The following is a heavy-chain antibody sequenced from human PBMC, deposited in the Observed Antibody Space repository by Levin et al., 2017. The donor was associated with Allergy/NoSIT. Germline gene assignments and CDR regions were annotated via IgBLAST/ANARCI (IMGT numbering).Heavy chain of an antibody. D-gene: IGHD3-9*01. Sequence: KGLEWVGRIKSKTDGGTTDYAAPVKGRFIISRDDSKNTLYLQMNSLKTEDTAVYYCTTEWVLRYCDWLLSAGFDYWGQGTLVTVSS. CDR2: IKSKTDGGTT. CDR3: TTEWVLRYCDWLLSAGFDY. J-gene: IGHJ4*02. V-gene: IGHV3-15*01.